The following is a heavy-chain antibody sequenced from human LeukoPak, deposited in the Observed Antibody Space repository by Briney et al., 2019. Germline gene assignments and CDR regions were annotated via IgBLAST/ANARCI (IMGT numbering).Heavy chain of an antibody. J-gene: IGHJ4*02. Sequence: SETLSLTCAVYGGSFSGYYWSWIRQPPGKGLEWIGEINHSGSTNYNPSLKSRVTISVDTSKNQFSLKLSSVTAADTAVYYCAGMRITTPTVRTLDYWGQGTLVTVSS. CDR2: INHSGST. CDR3: AGMRITTPTVRTLDY. V-gene: IGHV4-34*01. D-gene: IGHD1-14*01. CDR1: GGSFSGYY.